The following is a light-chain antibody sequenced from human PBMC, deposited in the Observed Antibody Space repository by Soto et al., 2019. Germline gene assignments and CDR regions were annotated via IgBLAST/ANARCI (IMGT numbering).Light chain of an antibody. V-gene: IGKV3D-15*01. CDR3: QQYNNWPLS. J-gene: IGKJ1*01. Sequence: IVMTQSPATLSVSPWERANLSCRASQSVGTKLAWYQQKPGQAPRLLIYGASTRATGIPARFSGSGSGTEFTLTISSLQSEDFAVYYCQQYNNWPLSFGQGTKVDIK. CDR2: GAS. CDR1: QSVGTK.